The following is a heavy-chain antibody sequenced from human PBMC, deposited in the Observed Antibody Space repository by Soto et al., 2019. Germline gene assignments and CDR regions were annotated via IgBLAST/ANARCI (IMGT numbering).Heavy chain of an antibody. V-gene: IGHV3-48*02. CDR3: AAYGDTAF. J-gene: IGHJ1*01. Sequence: EVELVESGGGLVQPGESLRLSCAASGFAFSSYALNWVRQAPGEGLEWVSHITNSGSVVYYADSVRGRFTISRDNAKNSLYLQMNRPRDEDTAVYYCAAYGDTAFWGQGTLVTVSS. CDR2: ITNSGSVV. D-gene: IGHD4-17*01. CDR1: GFAFSSYA.